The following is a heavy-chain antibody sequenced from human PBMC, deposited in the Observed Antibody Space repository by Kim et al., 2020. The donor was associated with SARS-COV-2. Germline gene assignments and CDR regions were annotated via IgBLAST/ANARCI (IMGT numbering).Heavy chain of an antibody. CDR2: ISSSGSTI. V-gene: IGHV3-48*03. CDR1: GFTFSSYE. D-gene: IGHD4-4*01. Sequence: GGSLRLSCAASGFTFSSYEMNWVRQAPGKGLEWVSYISSSGSTIYYADSVKGRFTISRDNAKNSLYLQMNSLRAEDTAVYYCAREDPRNDYSNYRWWYYYYGMDVWGQGTTVTVSS. J-gene: IGHJ6*02. CDR3: AREDPRNDYSNYRWWYYYYGMDV.